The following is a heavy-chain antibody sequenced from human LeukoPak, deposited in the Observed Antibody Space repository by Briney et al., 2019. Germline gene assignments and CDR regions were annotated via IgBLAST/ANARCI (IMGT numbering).Heavy chain of an antibody. CDR1: GGTFSSYT. Sequence: GASVKVSCKASGGTFSSYTISWVRQAPGPGLEWMGRIIPILGIANYAQKFQGRVTITADKSTSTDYMELSSLRSEDTAVYYCARDREVTGTTVGLDYWGQGTLVTVSS. CDR3: ARDREVTGTTVGLDY. V-gene: IGHV1-69*04. D-gene: IGHD1-20*01. CDR2: IIPILGIA. J-gene: IGHJ4*02.